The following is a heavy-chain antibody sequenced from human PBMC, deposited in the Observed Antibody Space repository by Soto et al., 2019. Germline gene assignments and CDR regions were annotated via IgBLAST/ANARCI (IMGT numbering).Heavy chain of an antibody. J-gene: IGHJ4*02. Sequence: ASVKVSCKASEYTFTSYVMHWVRQAPGQSLEWMGWINAGNGNTKYSQKFQDRVTITRDTSASTAHMDLSSLRSEDTAVYYCARELQGLYYFDYWGQGTLVTVS. D-gene: IGHD4-4*01. CDR3: ARELQGLYYFDY. CDR2: INAGNGNT. V-gene: IGHV1-3*01. CDR1: EYTFTSYV.